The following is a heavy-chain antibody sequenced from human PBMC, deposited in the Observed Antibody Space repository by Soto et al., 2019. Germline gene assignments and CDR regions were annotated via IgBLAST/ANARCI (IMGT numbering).Heavy chain of an antibody. CDR2: IPYSGST. Sequence: NPSETLSLTCTVSGGSISGDYWSWIRQPPGKGLEWIGYIPYSGSTNYNPSLKSRVTISVDTPKNQFSLKFSSVTAADTAVYYCARGPPWTNGFDIWGQGTLVTVSS. CDR1: GGSISGDY. CDR3: ARGPPWTNGFDI. J-gene: IGHJ3*02. D-gene: IGHD5-12*01. V-gene: IGHV4-59*01.